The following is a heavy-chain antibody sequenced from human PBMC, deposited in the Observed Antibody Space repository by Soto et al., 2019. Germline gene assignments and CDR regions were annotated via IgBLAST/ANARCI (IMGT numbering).Heavy chain of an antibody. J-gene: IGHJ4*02. CDR1: GFSLRSRI. D-gene: IGHD1-1*01. CDR3: ARGELDRTIDY. V-gene: IGHV3-48*02. Sequence: GGSLRRGWAASGFSLRSRIMNWVRQAPGKGLEWVSYISGSSTTIYYTDSVKGRFTISRDNAKNSLYLQMNSLRHEDTAVYYCARGELDRTIDYWGQGTQVTVPS. CDR2: ISGSSTTI.